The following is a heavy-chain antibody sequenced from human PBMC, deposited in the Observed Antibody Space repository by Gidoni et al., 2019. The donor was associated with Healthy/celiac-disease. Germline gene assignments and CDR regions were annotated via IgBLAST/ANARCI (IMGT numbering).Heavy chain of an antibody. CDR2: ISYDGSNK. CDR1: GFTFRSYA. J-gene: IGHJ4*02. V-gene: IGHV3-30-3*01. CDR3: AGPDDIVVQYYFDY. Sequence: QVQLVESGGGVVQPGRSLRLSCAASGFTFRSYAMHWVRQAPGKGLEWVAVISYDGSNKYYADSVKGRFTISRDNSKNTLYLQMNSLRAEDTAVYYCAGPDDIVVQYYFDYWGQGTLVTVSS. D-gene: IGHD2-21*01.